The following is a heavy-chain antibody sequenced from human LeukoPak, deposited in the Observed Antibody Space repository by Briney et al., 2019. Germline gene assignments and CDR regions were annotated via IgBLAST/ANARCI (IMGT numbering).Heavy chain of an antibody. D-gene: IGHD3-16*02. CDR3: ARAYDYVWGSYPLFDY. CDR1: GGSISSGSYY. Sequence: PSETLSLTCTVSGGSISSGSYYWSWIRQPAGKGLEWIGRIYTSGSTNYNPSLKSRVTISVDTSKNQFSLKLSSVTAADTAVYYCARAYDYVWGSYPLFDYWGQGTLVTASS. V-gene: IGHV4-61*02. J-gene: IGHJ4*02. CDR2: IYTSGST.